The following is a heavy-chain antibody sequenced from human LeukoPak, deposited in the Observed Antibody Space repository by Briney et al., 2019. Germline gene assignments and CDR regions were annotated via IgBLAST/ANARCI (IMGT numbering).Heavy chain of an antibody. J-gene: IGHJ3*02. D-gene: IGHD1-26*01. CDR3: ARDRWELRNDAFDI. Sequence: ASVKVSCKASGYTFTDYFIHWVRQAPGQGLEWMGWISPSSAGTNYAQKFQGRVTVTRDTSISTAYTDLSSLRSDDTAVYYCARDRWELRNDAFDIWGQGTMVTVSS. CDR1: GYTFTDYF. V-gene: IGHV1-2*02. CDR2: ISPSSAGT.